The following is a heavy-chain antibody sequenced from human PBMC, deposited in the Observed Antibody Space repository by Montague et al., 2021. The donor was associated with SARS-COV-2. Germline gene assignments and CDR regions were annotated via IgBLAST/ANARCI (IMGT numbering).Heavy chain of an antibody. D-gene: IGHD3-3*01. CDR1: GGSFSGYY. Sequence: SETLSLTCAVYGGSFSGYYWNWIRQPPGKGLEWIGEINHSGSANYNPSLKRRVTISVDTSKNQFSLKLNSVTAADTAVYYCARGRFLEWLLYSVVGAFDIWGQGTMVTVSS. V-gene: IGHV4-34*01. CDR2: INHSGSA. CDR3: ARGRFLEWLLYSVVGAFDI. J-gene: IGHJ3*02.